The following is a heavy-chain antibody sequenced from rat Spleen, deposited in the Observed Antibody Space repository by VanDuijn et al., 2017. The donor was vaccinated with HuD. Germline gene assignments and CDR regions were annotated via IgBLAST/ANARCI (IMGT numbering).Heavy chain of an antibody. J-gene: IGHJ2*01. Sequence: EVQLVESGGGLVQPGRSLKLSCAGSGFTFSSFPMAWVRQAPKKGLEWVASISSGGGGTYYRDSVKGRFTISRDNAKNTQYLQMDSLRSEDTATYFCARGGFFRYWGQGVMVTVSS. V-gene: IGHV5S13*01. CDR2: ISSGGGGT. CDR1: GFTFSSFP. CDR3: ARGGFFRY. D-gene: IGHD1-6*01.